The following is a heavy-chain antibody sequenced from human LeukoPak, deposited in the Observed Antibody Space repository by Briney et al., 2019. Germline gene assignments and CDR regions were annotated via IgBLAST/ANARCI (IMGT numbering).Heavy chain of an antibody. V-gene: IGHV3-74*01. D-gene: IGHD2-15*01. J-gene: IGHJ3*02. Sequence: GGSLRLSCAASGFTFSSYWMHWVRQAPGKGLVWVSRIYSDGSSTSYADSVKGRFTISRDNAKNTLYLQMNSLRAEDTAVYYCARDRPCSGGSCRYYDAFDIWGQGTMVTVSS. CDR1: GFTFSSYW. CDR2: IYSDGSST. CDR3: ARDRPCSGGSCRYYDAFDI.